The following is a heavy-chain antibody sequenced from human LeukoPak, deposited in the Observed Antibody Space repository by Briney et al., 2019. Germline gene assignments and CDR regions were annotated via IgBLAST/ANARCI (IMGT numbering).Heavy chain of an antibody. V-gene: IGHV1-69*04. J-gene: IGHJ5*02. D-gene: IGHD3-22*01. CDR2: IIPILGIA. Sequence: ASVKVSCKASGYTFTSYGISWVRQAPGQGLEWMGRIIPILGIANYAQKFQGRVTITADKSTSTAYMELSSLRSEDTAVYYCARDPYYYDSSGYPADNWFDPWGQGTLVTVSS. CDR1: GYTFTSYG. CDR3: ARDPYYYDSSGYPADNWFDP.